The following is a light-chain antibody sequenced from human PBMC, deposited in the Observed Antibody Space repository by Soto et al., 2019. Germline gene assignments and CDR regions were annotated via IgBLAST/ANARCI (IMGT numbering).Light chain of an antibody. J-gene: IGLJ3*02. V-gene: IGLV2-23*02. Sequence: QSALTQPASVSGSPGQSITISCTGTSSDVGSYNLVSWYQQHPGKAPKPMIYEVSKRTSGVSNRFSGSESGNTASLTISGLQAEDEADYYCCSYAGSSTWVFGGGTKLTVL. CDR1: SSDVGSYNL. CDR2: EVS. CDR3: CSYAGSSTWV.